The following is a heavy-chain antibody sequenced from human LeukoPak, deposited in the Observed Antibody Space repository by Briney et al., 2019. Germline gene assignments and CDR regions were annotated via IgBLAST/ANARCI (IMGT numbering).Heavy chain of an antibody. V-gene: IGHV1-2*02. D-gene: IGHD6-19*01. CDR1: GYTFTGYY. J-gene: IGHJ5*02. Sequence: ASVKVSCKASGYTFTGYYMHWVRQAPGQGLEWMGWINPNSGGTNYAQKFQGRVTMTRDTSISTAYMELSRLRSDDTAVCYCGRDPGLDGSGWYTGGGNWFDPWGQGTLVTVSS. CDR3: GRDPGLDGSGWYTGGGNWFDP. CDR2: INPNSGGT.